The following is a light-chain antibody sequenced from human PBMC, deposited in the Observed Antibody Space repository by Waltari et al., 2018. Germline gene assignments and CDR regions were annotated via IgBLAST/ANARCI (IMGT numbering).Light chain of an antibody. Sequence: DIVLPQSHDSLAVSLGERATINCKSSQIIVHNSNTKTYLAWYQQKSGQPPKVLIYWASTRDFGVPDRFSGSGSATDFTLTISSLQAEDVAVYYCQQYYSSPQTFGQGTKVEIK. J-gene: IGKJ1*01. V-gene: IGKV4-1*01. CDR2: WAS. CDR3: QQYYSSPQT. CDR1: QIIVHNSNTKTY.